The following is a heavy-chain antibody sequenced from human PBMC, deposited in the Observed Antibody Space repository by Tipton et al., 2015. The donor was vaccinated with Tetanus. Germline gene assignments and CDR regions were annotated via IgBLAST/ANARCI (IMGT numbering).Heavy chain of an antibody. V-gene: IGHV3-30-3*01. D-gene: IGHD3-10*01. CDR3: ARYGFYYGSGSYYRAF. Sequence: SLRLSCATSGLSFSGYGLHWLRQAPGKGLEWVALVAYDGNNKYYADSVRGRFTISRDNSKDTLYLQMNSLRPEDTAVYYCARYGFYYGSGSYYRAFWVQGTLVSVSP. J-gene: IGHJ4*02. CDR2: VAYDGNNK. CDR1: GLSFSGYG.